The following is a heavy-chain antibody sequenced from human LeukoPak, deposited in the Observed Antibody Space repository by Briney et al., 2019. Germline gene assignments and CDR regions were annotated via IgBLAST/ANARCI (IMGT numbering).Heavy chain of an antibody. J-gene: IGHJ5*02. Sequence: SETLSLTCTVSGGSISSGGYYWSWIRQPPGKGLEWIGYIYHSGSTYYNPSLKSRVTISVDRSKNQFSLKLSSVTAADTAVYYCARVLVAVADHNWFDPWGQGTLVTVSS. CDR3: ARVLVAVADHNWFDP. CDR1: GGSISSGGYY. CDR2: IYHSGST. D-gene: IGHD6-19*01. V-gene: IGHV4-30-2*01.